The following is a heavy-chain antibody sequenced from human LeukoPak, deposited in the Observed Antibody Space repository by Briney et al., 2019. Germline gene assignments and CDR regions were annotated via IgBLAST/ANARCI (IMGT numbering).Heavy chain of an antibody. CDR3: ARTTEGGYSYGYFYYYYMDV. D-gene: IGHD5-18*01. V-gene: IGHV4-59*01. Sequence: SETLSLTCTVSGGSISSYYWSWIRQPPGKGLEWIGYIYYSGSTNCKSSLKSRVTISVDTSKNQFSLKLSSVTAAGTAVYYCARTTEGGYSYGYFYYYYMDVWGKGTTVTISS. CDR2: IYYSGST. CDR1: GGSISSYY. J-gene: IGHJ6*03.